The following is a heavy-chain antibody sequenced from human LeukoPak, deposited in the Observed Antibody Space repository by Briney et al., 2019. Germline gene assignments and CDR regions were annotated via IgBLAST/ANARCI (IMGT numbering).Heavy chain of an antibody. V-gene: IGHV3-7*01. J-gene: IGHJ4*02. CDR3: VRDQGAAGDY. Sequence: GGSLSLCCAASGFTFSRYWMTWVRQPKGKGLEWVANINQDGSEKFYVDSVKGRFTISRDNAKNSLYLQMNSLKVEDTALYYCVRDQGAAGDYWGQGTLVTVSS. D-gene: IGHD6-13*01. CDR2: INQDGSEK. CDR1: GFTFSRYW.